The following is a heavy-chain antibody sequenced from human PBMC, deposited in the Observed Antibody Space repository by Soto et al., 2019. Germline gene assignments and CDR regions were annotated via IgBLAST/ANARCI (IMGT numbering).Heavy chain of an antibody. CDR1: GFTFSSYG. D-gene: IGHD2-15*01. CDR3: ARDPGRYCSGGSCYGCFDY. J-gene: IGHJ4*02. Sequence: PGGSLRLSCAASGFTFSSYGMHWVRQAPGKGLEWVAVIWYDGSNKYYADSVKGRFTISRDNSKNTLYLQMNSLRAEDTAVYYCARDPGRYCSGGSCYGCFDYWGQGTLVTVSS. V-gene: IGHV3-33*01. CDR2: IWYDGSNK.